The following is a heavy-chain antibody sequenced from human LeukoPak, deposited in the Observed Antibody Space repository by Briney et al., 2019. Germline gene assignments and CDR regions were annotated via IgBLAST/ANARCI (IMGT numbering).Heavy chain of an antibody. CDR3: ARDQEGFDY. CDR1: GYTFTSNY. Sequence: ASVKVSFKASGYTFTSNYIHWVRQAPGQGLEWMGMIYPRDGSTSYAQKFQGRVTVTRDTSTSTVHMELSGLRSEDTAVYYCARDQEGFDYWGQGTLVTVSS. CDR2: IYPRDGST. J-gene: IGHJ4*02. V-gene: IGHV1-46*01.